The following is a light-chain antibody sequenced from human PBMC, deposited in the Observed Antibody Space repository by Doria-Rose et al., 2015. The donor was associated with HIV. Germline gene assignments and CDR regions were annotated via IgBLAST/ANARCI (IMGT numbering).Light chain of an antibody. J-gene: IGKJ1*01. CDR2: DGS. CDR1: PSFSSTY. V-gene: IGKV3-20*01. CDR3: HQYGTSWT. Sequence: IVLTQSPGNLSFSPGDRATLYCRPSPSFSSTYLAWYQQKPGQAPSLLIYDGSTRATGIPDRFSASGSGTDFTLTINRLEPEDFALYYCHQYGTSWTFGQGTKVEI.